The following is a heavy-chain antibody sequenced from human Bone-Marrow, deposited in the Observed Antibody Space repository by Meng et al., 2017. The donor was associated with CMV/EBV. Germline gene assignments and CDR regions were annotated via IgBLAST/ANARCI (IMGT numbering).Heavy chain of an antibody. V-gene: IGHV3-23*03. CDR2: IYSGGSRT. CDR3: ARVRPKRGYSYEDY. D-gene: IGHD5-18*01. J-gene: IGHJ4*02. Sequence: GESLKISCAASGFTFSSYAMTWVRQAPGKGLEWVSVIYSGGSRTHYADSVKGRFTISRDNSKNTLYLQMNNLRAEDTAVYYCARVRPKRGYSYEDYWGQGTLVTVSS. CDR1: GFTFSSYA.